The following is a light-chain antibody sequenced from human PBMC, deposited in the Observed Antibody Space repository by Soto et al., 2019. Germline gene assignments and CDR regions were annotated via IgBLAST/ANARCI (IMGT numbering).Light chain of an antibody. Sequence: EIVMTQSPATLSVSPGERATLSCRASQSVSSNLAWYQQKPGQAPRLLIYGASTRATGIPARFSGSGSGTEFTLTVSSLQSEDFVVYYCQQYNNWPLTFGGGTKVETK. CDR3: QQYNNWPLT. CDR1: QSVSSN. J-gene: IGKJ4*01. CDR2: GAS. V-gene: IGKV3-15*01.